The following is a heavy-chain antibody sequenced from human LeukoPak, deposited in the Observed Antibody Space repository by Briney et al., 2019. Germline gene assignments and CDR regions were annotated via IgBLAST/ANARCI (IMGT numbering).Heavy chain of an antibody. CDR3: ARDGMATVATPNY. CDR2: IYHSGST. Sequence: SETLSLTCTVSGFSISRGYYWGWVRQPPGKGLEWIGSIYHSGSTYYNSSLKSRVTISVDTSNNQFSLKLSSVIAADTAVYYCARDGMATVATPNYWGQGTLVTVSS. D-gene: IGHD4-23*01. J-gene: IGHJ4*02. V-gene: IGHV4-38-2*02. CDR1: GFSISRGYY.